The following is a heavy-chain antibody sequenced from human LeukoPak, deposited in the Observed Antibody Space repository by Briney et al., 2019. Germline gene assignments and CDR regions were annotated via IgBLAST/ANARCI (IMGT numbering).Heavy chain of an antibody. D-gene: IGHD3-10*01. Sequence: GESLKISCKGSGYSFTSYWIGWVRQMPGKGLEWMGIIYPGDSDTRYSPSFQGQVTISADKSISTAYLQWSSLKASDTAMYYCARRGSPGYYYYYMDVWGKGTTVTVSS. CDR2: IYPGDSDT. V-gene: IGHV5-51*01. CDR3: ARRGSPGYYYYYMDV. J-gene: IGHJ6*03. CDR1: GYSFTSYW.